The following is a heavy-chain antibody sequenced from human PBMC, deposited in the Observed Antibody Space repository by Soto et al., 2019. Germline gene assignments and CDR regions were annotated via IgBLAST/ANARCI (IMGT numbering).Heavy chain of an antibody. J-gene: IGHJ5*02. CDR3: ARDPAP. CDR2: TYNSVST. V-gene: IGHV4-31*03. CDR1: GGSISRGGYY. Sequence: PSETLSLTCTVSGGSISRGGYYWSWIRQNPGKGLKWIGYTYNSVSTYYNPSLKSRVTISVDTSKNQFSLKLTSVTAADTAVYYCARDPAPWGQGTLVTVSS.